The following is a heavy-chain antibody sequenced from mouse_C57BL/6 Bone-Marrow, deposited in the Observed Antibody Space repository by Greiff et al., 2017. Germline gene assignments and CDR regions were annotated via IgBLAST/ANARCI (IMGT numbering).Heavy chain of an antibody. CDR1: GYTFTSYW. J-gene: IGHJ3*01. CDR2: IYPGNSDT. CDR3: TRPVYYGDVAWFAY. V-gene: IGHV1-5*01. Sequence: EVQLQQSGTVLARPGASVKMSCKTSGYTFTSYWMHWVKQRPGQGLEWIGAIYPGNSDTSYNQKFKGKAKLTAVTSASTAYMELSSLTNEDSAVYYCTRPVYYGDVAWFAYWGQGTLVTVSA. D-gene: IGHD2-13*01.